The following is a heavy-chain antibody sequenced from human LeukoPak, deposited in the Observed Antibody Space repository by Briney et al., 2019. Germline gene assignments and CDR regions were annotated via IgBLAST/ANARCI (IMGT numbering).Heavy chain of an antibody. D-gene: IGHD2-15*01. Sequence: GGSLRLSCAASGFTLSSYSMNWISQAPGKGLEWVSSISSSSSYIYYADSVKGRFTISRDNAKNSLYLQMNSLRAEDTAVYYCARSEVVVAAFDYWVQGTLVTVSS. J-gene: IGHJ4*02. CDR2: ISSSSSYI. CDR1: GFTLSSYS. CDR3: ARSEVVVAAFDY. V-gene: IGHV3-21*01.